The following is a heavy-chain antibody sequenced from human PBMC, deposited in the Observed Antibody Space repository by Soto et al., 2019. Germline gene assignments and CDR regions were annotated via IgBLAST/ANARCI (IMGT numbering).Heavy chain of an antibody. CDR1: GYTFTSYG. V-gene: IGHV1-18*01. J-gene: IGHJ5*02. D-gene: IGHD3-10*01. Sequence: ASVTVSCTASGYTFTSYGISWVRQAPGQGLEWMGWISAYNGNTNYAQKLQGRVTMTTDTSTSTAYMELRSLRSDDTAVYYCARTISITMVRGVIHYNWFDPWGQGTLVTVSS. CDR3: ARTISITMVRGVIHYNWFDP. CDR2: ISAYNGNT.